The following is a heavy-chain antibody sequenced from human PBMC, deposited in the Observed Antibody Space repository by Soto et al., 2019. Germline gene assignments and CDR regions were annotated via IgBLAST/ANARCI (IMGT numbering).Heavy chain of an antibody. CDR3: AKVMAAAGYDS. CDR1: GGTFGNSA. CDR2: IIPVFGTV. J-gene: IGHJ4*02. V-gene: IGHV1-69*01. D-gene: IGHD3-16*01. Sequence: QVKLVQSGAEVKKPGSSVKVSCKASGGTFGNSAISWVRQDPGQGLEWMGGIIPVFGTVNYAQKFEGRATIAADESTSTVFMKMSRLTSEDTAVYYCAKVMAAAGYDSWGQGTLVTVSS.